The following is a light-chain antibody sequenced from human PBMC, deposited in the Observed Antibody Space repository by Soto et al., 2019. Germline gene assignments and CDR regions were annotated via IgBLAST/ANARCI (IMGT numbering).Light chain of an antibody. J-gene: IGKJ1*01. V-gene: IGKV3-20*01. CDR3: HQYGSSPRT. Sequence: EVVLTQSPGTLSLSPGERATLSCRASQSVGSSYLAWYQQKPGQAPRLLIYDASSRATGIPARFSGSGSGTDFTLTISRLEPEDCAVYYCHQYGSSPRTFGRGTKVDI. CDR2: DAS. CDR1: QSVGSSY.